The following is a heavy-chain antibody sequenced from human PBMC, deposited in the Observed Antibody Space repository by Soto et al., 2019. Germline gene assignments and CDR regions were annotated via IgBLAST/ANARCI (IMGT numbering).Heavy chain of an antibody. V-gene: IGHV1-18*01. Sequence: ASVKVSCKASGYTFTSYGITWVRQAPGQGLEWLGWISPYNDDTKYAQKLQGRVTMTTDTSTRTAYMDLRSLRSDDTAVYYCARDRWADTCSFTSCSSLDVWGQGTTVTVSS. D-gene: IGHD2-2*01. CDR2: ISPYNDDT. CDR1: GYTFTSYG. J-gene: IGHJ6*02. CDR3: ARDRWADTCSFTSCSSLDV.